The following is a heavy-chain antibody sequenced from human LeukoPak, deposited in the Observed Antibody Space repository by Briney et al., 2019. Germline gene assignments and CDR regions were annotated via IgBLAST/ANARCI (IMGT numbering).Heavy chain of an antibody. V-gene: IGHV1-18*01. CDR3: ARRYYYGSGSYSDY. CDR1: GYAFSGYG. J-gene: IGHJ4*02. Sequence: GASVKVSCKASGYAFSGYGISWVRQAPGQGLEWMGWISAYNGNAMYAQKFQGRVTMTTDTSTSTVTMELRSLRSDDTAVYFCARRYYYGSGSYSDYWGQGTLVTVSS. CDR2: ISAYNGNA. D-gene: IGHD3-10*01.